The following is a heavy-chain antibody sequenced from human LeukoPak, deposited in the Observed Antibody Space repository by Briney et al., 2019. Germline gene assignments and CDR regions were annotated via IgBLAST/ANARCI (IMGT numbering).Heavy chain of an antibody. Sequence: PSETPSVTCTVSGGSISTYYWSWIRQPPGKGLEWLGYIFYTGSTNYNPSLKSRVTMSIDTSKNQFSLKLSSVTAADTAVYYCTRTYSSSSIDYWGQGALVTVSS. CDR2: IFYTGST. D-gene: IGHD6-6*01. CDR3: TRTYSSSSIDY. V-gene: IGHV4-59*01. CDR1: GGSISTYY. J-gene: IGHJ4*02.